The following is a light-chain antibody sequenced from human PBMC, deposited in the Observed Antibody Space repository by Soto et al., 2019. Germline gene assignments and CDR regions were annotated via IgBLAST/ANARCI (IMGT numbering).Light chain of an antibody. V-gene: IGKV3-20*01. CDR1: QSVSSSY. J-gene: IGKJ1*01. Sequence: EIVLTQSPGTLSLCPGGRATLXRRTIQSVSSSYLAWYQQKPGQAPRLLIYGASSRATGIPDRFSGSGSGTDFTLTISRLEPEDFAVYYCQQYGSSPPWTFGQGTKVDIK. CDR3: QQYGSSPPWT. CDR2: GAS.